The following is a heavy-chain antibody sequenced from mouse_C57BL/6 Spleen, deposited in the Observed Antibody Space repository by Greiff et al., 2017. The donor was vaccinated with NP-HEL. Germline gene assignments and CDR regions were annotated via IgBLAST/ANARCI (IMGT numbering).Heavy chain of an antibody. Sequence: QVQLQQPGAELVRPGSSVKLSCKASGYTFTSYWMHWVKQRPIQGLEWIGNIDPSDSETHYNQKFKDKATLTVDKSSSTAYMQLSSLTSEDSAVYYCARYYYGSRGGYFDVWGTGTTVTVSS. V-gene: IGHV1-52*01. D-gene: IGHD1-1*01. CDR2: IDPSDSET. CDR3: ARYYYGSRGGYFDV. CDR1: GYTFTSYW. J-gene: IGHJ1*03.